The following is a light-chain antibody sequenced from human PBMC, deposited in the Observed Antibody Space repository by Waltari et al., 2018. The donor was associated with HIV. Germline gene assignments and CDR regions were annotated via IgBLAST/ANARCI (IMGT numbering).Light chain of an antibody. V-gene: IGKV1-5*03. CDR1: QSISSW. J-gene: IGKJ1*01. Sequence: DIQMTQSPSTLSASVGDRVTITCRASQSISSWLAWYQQKPGKAPKLLIYKASSLESGVPSRFSGSGSGTEFTLTISSPQPDDFATYYCQQYNSYSRTFGKGTKVEIK. CDR3: QQYNSYSRT. CDR2: KAS.